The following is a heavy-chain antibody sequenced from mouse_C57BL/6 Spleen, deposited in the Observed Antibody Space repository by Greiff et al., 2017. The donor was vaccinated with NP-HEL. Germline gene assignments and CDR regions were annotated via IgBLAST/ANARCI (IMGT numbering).Heavy chain of an antibody. J-gene: IGHJ4*01. Sequence: VQLQQSGAELVRPGSSVKMSCKTSGYTFTSYGINWVKQRPGQGLEWIGYIYIGNGYTEYNEKFKGKATLTSDTSSSTSYMQRSSLTSEDSAIFICARSVTGYAMDYWGNGTSVTVST. CDR3: ARSVTGYAMDY. CDR2: IYIGNGYT. CDR1: GYTFTSYG. D-gene: IGHD2-2*01. V-gene: IGHV1-58*01.